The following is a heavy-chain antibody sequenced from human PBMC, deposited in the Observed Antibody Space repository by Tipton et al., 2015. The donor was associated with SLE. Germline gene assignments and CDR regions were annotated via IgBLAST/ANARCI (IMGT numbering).Heavy chain of an antibody. CDR3: ARCEDDYGSKGGWIDP. CDR2: IHYSGTS. J-gene: IGHJ5*02. D-gene: IGHD4-23*01. Sequence: TLSLTCTVSGGSLSSHYWSWIRQSPGKGLEWIGYIHYSGTSHYSPSLLSRATISADTSKNQFSLKVNFVTAADTAVYYCARCEDDYGSKGGWIDPWGQGTLVTVSS. CDR1: GGSLSSHY. V-gene: IGHV4-59*11.